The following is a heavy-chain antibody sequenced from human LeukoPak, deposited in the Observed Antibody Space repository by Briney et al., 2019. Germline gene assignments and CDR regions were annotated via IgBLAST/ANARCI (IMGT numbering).Heavy chain of an antibody. V-gene: IGHV4-39*01. D-gene: IGHD3-22*01. CDR2: IYYSGST. Sequence: PSETLSLTCTVSGGSIGSTNYYWGWIRRPPGKGLEWIGSIYYSGSTYYNPSLKSRLTMSVDTSKNQFSLKLNSVTAADTAVYYCARPRGGYYYYFDYWGQGTLVTVSS. J-gene: IGHJ4*02. CDR3: ARPRGGYYYYFDY. CDR1: GGSIGSTNYY.